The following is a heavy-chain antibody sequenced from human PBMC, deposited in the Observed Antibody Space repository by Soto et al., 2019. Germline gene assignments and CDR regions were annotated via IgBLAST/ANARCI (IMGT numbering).Heavy chain of an antibody. CDR1: GFTFSGSA. J-gene: IGHJ3*02. CDR3: TRQELLLDDAFDI. V-gene: IGHV3-73*02. D-gene: IGHD2-15*01. Sequence: EVQLVESGGGLVQPGGSLKLSCAASGFTFSGSAMHWVRQASGKGLEWVGRIRSKANSYATAYAASVKGRFTISRDDSKNTAYLQMNSLKTEDTAVYYCTRQELLLDDAFDIWGQGTMVTVSS. CDR2: IRSKANSYAT.